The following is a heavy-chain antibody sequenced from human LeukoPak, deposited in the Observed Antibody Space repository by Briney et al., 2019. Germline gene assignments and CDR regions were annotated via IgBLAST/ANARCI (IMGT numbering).Heavy chain of an antibody. D-gene: IGHD6-19*01. CDR2: ISAYNAKT. CDR3: ARDEGGSGWRFDY. CDR1: GYTFTDYG. V-gene: IGHV1-18*01. J-gene: IGHJ4*02. Sequence: ASVKVSCKASGYTFTDYGFSWVRQAPGQGLEWMGWISAYNAKTNYAQRLQGRVTMTTDTSTTTAYMELRSLRSGDAAVYYCARDEGGSGWRFDYWGQGTLVTVSS.